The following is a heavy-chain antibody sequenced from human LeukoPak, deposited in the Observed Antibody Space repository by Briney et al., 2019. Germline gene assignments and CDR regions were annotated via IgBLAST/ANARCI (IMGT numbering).Heavy chain of an antibody. CDR2: IYYTGST. Sequence: PSETLSLTCTVSGGSINSSSYYWGWIRQPAGKGLEWIGSIYYTGSTYYNPSLKSRVTISVDTSKNQFSLKLSSVTAADTAVYYCVRSREQWLVDYWGQGTLATLSS. J-gene: IGHJ4*02. D-gene: IGHD6-19*01. CDR3: VRSREQWLVDY. V-gene: IGHV4-39*01. CDR1: GGSINSSSYY.